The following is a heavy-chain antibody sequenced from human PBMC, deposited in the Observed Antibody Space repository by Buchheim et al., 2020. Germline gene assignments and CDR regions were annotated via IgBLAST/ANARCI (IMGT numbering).Heavy chain of an antibody. Sequence: EVQLVESGGGLVQPGGSLRLSCAASGFTFSSYSMNWVRQAPGKGLEWVLYISSSSSTIYSADSVKGRFTISSDNAKNSLYLQMNSLRAEDTAVYYCARDTIVITMFYWGQGTL. CDR2: ISSSSSTI. D-gene: IGHD3-10*02. J-gene: IGHJ4*02. V-gene: IGHV3-48*01. CDR3: ARDTIVITMFY. CDR1: GFTFSSYS.